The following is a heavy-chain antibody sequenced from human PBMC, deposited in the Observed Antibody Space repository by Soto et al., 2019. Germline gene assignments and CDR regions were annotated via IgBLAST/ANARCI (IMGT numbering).Heavy chain of an antibody. D-gene: IGHD5-18*01. V-gene: IGHV4-61*01. Sequence: QVQLQESGPGLVKPSETLSLTCTVSGGSVSSGSYYWSWIRQPPGKGLEWIGYIYYSGSTNYNPSLKSRVTISVDTSKNQFSLKLSSVTAADTAVYYCARSVDTAMVLDYWGQGTLVTVSS. CDR2: IYYSGST. CDR1: GGSVSSGSYY. CDR3: ARSVDTAMVLDY. J-gene: IGHJ4*02.